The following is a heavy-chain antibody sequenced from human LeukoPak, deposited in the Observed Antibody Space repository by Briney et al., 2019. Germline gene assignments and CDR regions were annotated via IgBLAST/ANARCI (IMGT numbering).Heavy chain of an antibody. D-gene: IGHD3-10*01. Sequence: GASVKVSCKASGYTFTGYYMHWVRQAPGQGLEWMGWIYPNTGGTNYAQKFQGRVTMTRDTSISTAYMELSRLRSDDTAVYYCARDSNYYGSGSFLRPPLLQNWFDPWGQGTLVTVSS. CDR3: ARDSNYYGSGSFLRPPLLQNWFDP. CDR2: IYPNTGGT. V-gene: IGHV1-2*02. CDR1: GYTFTGYY. J-gene: IGHJ5*02.